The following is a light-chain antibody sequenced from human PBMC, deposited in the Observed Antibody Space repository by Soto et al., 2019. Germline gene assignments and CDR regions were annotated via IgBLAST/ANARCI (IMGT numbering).Light chain of an antibody. CDR3: CSYVGARRYV. Sequence: QSALTQPASVSGSPGQSITISCAGSSSDVGSSNLVSWYQQHPGKVPKLIIYEGNRRPSGVSSRFSGSNSGKTASLTISGLQAEDEADYYCCSYVGARRYVFVIATKLNVL. J-gene: IGLJ1*01. V-gene: IGLV2-23*01. CDR1: SSDVGSSNL. CDR2: EGN.